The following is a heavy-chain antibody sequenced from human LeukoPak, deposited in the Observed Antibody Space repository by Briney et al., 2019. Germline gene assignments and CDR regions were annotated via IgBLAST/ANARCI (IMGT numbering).Heavy chain of an antibody. V-gene: IGHV4-39*07. CDR3: ARRSAVAGTFGSFDY. Sequence: SETLSLTCTVSGGSISSSSYYWGWIRQPPGKGLEWIGEINHSGSTNYNPSLKSRVTISVDTSKNQFSLKLSSVTAADTAVYYCARRSAVAGTFGSFDYWGQGTLVTVSS. CDR2: INHSGST. J-gene: IGHJ4*02. CDR1: GGSISSSSYY. D-gene: IGHD6-19*01.